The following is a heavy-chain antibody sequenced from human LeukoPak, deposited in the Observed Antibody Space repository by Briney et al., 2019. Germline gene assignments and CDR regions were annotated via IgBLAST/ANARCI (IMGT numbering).Heavy chain of an antibody. J-gene: IGHJ6*02. D-gene: IGHD6-13*01. CDR1: GFTFSSYE. CDR2: IRSKAYGGTT. CDR3: TRGYTSPMDV. V-gene: IGHV3-49*04. Sequence: PGGSLRLSCAASGFTFSSYEMNWVRQAPGKGLEWVGFIRSKAYGGTTQYAASVKGRFTISRDDSKSIAYLQMNSLITEDTAVYYCTRGYTSPMDVWGQGTTVTVSS.